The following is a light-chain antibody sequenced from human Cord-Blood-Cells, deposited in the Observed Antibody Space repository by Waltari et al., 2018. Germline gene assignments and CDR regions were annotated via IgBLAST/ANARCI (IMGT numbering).Light chain of an antibody. CDR1: QGISSA. V-gene: IGKV1-13*02. CDR2: DAS. Sequence: AIQLTQSPSSLSASVGDRVTITCRASQGISSALAWYQQKPGKAPKLLIYDASSVESGVPSRFSGSGSGTDFTLTISSLQPEDFATYCCQQFKSYPLTFGQGTGLEIK. CDR3: QQFKSYPLT. J-gene: IGKJ5*01.